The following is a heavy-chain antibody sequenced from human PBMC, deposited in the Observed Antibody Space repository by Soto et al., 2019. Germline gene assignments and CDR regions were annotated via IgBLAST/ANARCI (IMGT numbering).Heavy chain of an antibody. Sequence: GGSLRLSCAASGFTVSSNYMSWVRQAPGKGLEWVSSISSSSSYIYYADSVKGRFTISRDNAKNSLYLQMNSLRAEDTAVYYCARDPSNGGSSGYDYYYYYGMDVWGQGTTVTVSS. CDR3: ARDPSNGGSSGYDYYYYYGMDV. D-gene: IGHD3-22*01. CDR2: ISSSSSYI. CDR1: GFTVSSNY. V-gene: IGHV3-21*01. J-gene: IGHJ6*02.